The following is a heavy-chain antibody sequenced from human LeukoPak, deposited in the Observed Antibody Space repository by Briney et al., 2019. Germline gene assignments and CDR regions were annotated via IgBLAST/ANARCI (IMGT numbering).Heavy chain of an antibody. J-gene: IGHJ5*02. CDR1: GYRFTDSY. V-gene: IGHV1-2*02. CDR2: INPSTGDT. CDR3: VSAYDQ. Sequence: ASVRVSCKASGYRFTDSYMHWVRQAPGQGFEWMGWINPSTGDTKYAKMFQGRVTLTTGASINTAYMELSGLRPADTAVYFCVSAYDQWGQGTLVTVSS.